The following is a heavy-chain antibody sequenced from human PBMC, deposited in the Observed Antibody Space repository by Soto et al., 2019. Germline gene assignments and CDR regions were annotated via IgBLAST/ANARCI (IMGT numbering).Heavy chain of an antibody. CDR1: GFSVSSYV. Sequence: PGGSLRLSCAASGFSVSSYVMSWVRQAPGKGPEWVSVISGSGGSTYYADSVKGRFTISRDSSKNTLSLQMNSLRAEDTAIYYCAKGIVVVEGVRQYYNYPMDVWGQGTTVTVSS. CDR2: ISGSGGST. CDR3: AKGIVVVEGVRQYYNYPMDV. V-gene: IGHV3-23*01. J-gene: IGHJ6*02. D-gene: IGHD2-15*01.